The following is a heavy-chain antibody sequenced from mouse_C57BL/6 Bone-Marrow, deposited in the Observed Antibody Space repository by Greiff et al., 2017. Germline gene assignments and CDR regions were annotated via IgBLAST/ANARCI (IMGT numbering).Heavy chain of an antibody. V-gene: IGHV1-7*01. J-gene: IGHJ2*01. CDR3: AGDSSVRYYFDY. CDR1: GYTFTSYW. D-gene: IGHD3-2*02. CDR2: INPSSGYT. Sequence: QVQLQQSGAELAKPGASVKLSCKASGYTFTSYWMHWVKQRPGQGLEWIGYINPSSGYTKYNQKFKDKATLTADKSSSTAYTQLSSLTYEDSAVYYCAGDSSVRYYFDYWGQGTTLTVSS.